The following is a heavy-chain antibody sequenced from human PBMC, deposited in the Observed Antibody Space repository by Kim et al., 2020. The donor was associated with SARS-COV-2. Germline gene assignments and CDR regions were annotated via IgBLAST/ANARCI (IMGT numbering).Heavy chain of an antibody. CDR2: ISAYNGNT. V-gene: IGHV1-18*04. D-gene: IGHD7-27*01. Sequence: ASVKVSCKASGYTFTSYGISWVRQAPGQGLEWMGWISAYNGNTNYAQKLQGRVTMTTDTSTSTAYMELRSLRSDDTAVYYCARVRTGETPGIQHYYYYYGMDVWGQGTTVTVSS. J-gene: IGHJ6*02. CDR1: GYTFTSYG. CDR3: ARVRTGETPGIQHYYYYYGMDV.